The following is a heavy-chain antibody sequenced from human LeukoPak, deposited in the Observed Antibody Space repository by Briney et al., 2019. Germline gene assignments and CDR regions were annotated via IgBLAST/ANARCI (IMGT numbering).Heavy chain of an antibody. CDR1: GFTFSDYY. J-gene: IGHJ6*03. D-gene: IGHD1-26*01. CDR2: ISSSGSTI. Sequence: GGSLRPSCAASGFTFSDYYMSWIRQAPGKGLEWVSYISSSGSTIYYADSVKGRFTISRDNAKNSLYLQMNSLRAEDTAVYYCAKMMGQRLYDYCMDVWGKGTTVTLSS. CDR3: AKMMGQRLYDYCMDV. V-gene: IGHV3-11*01.